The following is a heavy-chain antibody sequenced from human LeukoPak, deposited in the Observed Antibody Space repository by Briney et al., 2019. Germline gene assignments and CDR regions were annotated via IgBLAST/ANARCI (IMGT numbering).Heavy chain of an antibody. D-gene: IGHD3-22*01. J-gene: IGHJ4*02. CDR3: ARGSPGDSSGYYGTGFDY. CDR2: MNPNSGNT. Sequence: ASVKVSCKASGYTFTSYDINWVRQATGQGLEWMGWMNPNSGNTGYAQKFQGRVTITRNTSISTAYMELSSLRSEDTAVYYCARGSPGDSSGYYGTGFDYWGQGTLVTVSS. CDR1: GYTFTSYD. V-gene: IGHV1-8*03.